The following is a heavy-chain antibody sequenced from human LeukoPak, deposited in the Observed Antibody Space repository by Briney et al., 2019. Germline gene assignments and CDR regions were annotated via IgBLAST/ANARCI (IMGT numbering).Heavy chain of an antibody. CDR2: IYYSGST. Sequence: SETLSLTCTVSGGSISSSSYYWGWIRQPPGKGLEWIGSIYYSGSTYYNPSLKSRVTISVDTSKNQFSLKLSSVTAADTAVYYCARVHSSSWKNWSDPWGQGTLVTVSS. CDR3: ARVHSSSWKNWSDP. J-gene: IGHJ5*02. D-gene: IGHD6-13*01. CDR1: GGSISSSSYY. V-gene: IGHV4-39*07.